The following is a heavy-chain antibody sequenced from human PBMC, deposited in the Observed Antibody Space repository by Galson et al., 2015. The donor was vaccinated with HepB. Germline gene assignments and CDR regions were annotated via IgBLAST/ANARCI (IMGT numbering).Heavy chain of an antibody. CDR3: ARGEGGFWGYDSCGYLDY. V-gene: IGHV3-30-3*01. CDR2: ISYDGSNK. Sequence: SLRLSCAASGFTFSSYAMHWVRQAPGKGLEWVAVISYDGSNKYYADSVKGRFTISRDNSKNTLYLQMSSLRAEDTAVYYCARGEGGFWGYDSCGYLDYWGQGTLVTVSS. J-gene: IGHJ4*02. D-gene: IGHD3-22*01. CDR1: GFTFSSYA.